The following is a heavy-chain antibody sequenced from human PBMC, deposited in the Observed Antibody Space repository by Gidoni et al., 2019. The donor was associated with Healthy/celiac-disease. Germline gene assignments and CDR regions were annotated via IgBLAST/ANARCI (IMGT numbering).Heavy chain of an antibody. D-gene: IGHD3-22*01. V-gene: IGHV1-69*02. J-gene: IGHJ5*02. CDR2: IIPILSIA. CDR1: GGTLSSYT. Sequence: QVQLVQSGAEAKKRGSSVKVSSKASGGTLSSYTISWVRQATGPGLEWMGRIIPILSIANYAQKFQGRVTITADKSASTAYMELSSLGSEDTAVYYCARVRGNYYDSSGYYGTWGQGTLVTVSS. CDR3: ARVRGNYYDSSGYYGT.